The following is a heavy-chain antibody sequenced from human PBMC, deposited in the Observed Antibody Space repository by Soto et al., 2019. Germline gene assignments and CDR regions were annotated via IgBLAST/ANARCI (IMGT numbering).Heavy chain of an antibody. CDR1: GYSFTSYG. Sequence: ASVKVSCKASGYSFTSYGISCVRQAPGQGLEWMGWISAYNGNTNYAQKLQGRVTMTTDTSTSTAYMELRSLRSDDTAMYYCARARRDYGMDVWGQGTTVTVSS. V-gene: IGHV1-18*01. CDR3: ARARRDYGMDV. J-gene: IGHJ6*02. CDR2: ISAYNGNT.